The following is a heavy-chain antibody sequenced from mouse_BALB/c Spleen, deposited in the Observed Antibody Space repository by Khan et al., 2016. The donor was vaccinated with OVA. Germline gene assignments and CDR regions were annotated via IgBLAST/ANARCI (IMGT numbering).Heavy chain of an antibody. CDR3: ARVYGGDFDY. D-gene: IGHD2-10*02. Sequence: EVQLQESGPGLVKPSQSLSLTCTVTGYSITSDYAWIWIRQFPGNKLEWMGHISYSGNTKYNPSLKSRISVTRDTSKNQIFLQLNSVTAEDTATYYCARVYGGDFDYWGQGTTLTVSS. V-gene: IGHV3-2*02. CDR1: GYSITSDYA. CDR2: ISYSGNT. J-gene: IGHJ2*01.